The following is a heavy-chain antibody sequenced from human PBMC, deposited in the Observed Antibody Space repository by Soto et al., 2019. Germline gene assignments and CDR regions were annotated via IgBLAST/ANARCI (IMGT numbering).Heavy chain of an antibody. Sequence: QLQLQESGPGQVKPSETLSLTCTVSGDSITSSPYYWGWIRQPPGKGLEWIGSIYYSGNTFYNPSRKGRVTISVKSFKKHVSRKLSSGTAADTAVYYCARLLSGPVWYFDIWGRGTLVTVPS. J-gene: IGHJ2*01. D-gene: IGHD3-3*01. V-gene: IGHV4-39*02. CDR2: IYYSGNT. CDR1: GDSITSSPYY. CDR3: ARLLSGPVWYFDI.